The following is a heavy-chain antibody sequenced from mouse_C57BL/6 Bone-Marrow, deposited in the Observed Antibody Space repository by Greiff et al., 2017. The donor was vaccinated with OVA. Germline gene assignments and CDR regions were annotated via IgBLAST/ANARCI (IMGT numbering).Heavy chain of an antibody. CDR3: TTAYYYAMDY. V-gene: IGHV14-4*01. J-gene: IGHJ4*01. CDR2: IDPENGDT. CDR1: GFNIKDDY. Sequence: LVESGAELVRPGASVKLSCTASGFNIKDDYMHWVKQRPEQGLEWIGWIDPENGDTEYASKFQGKATITADTSSNTAYLQLSSLTSEDTAVYYCTTAYYYAMDYWGQGTSVTVSS.